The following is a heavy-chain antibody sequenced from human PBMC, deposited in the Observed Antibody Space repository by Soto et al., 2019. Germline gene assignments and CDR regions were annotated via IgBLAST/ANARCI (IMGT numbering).Heavy chain of an antibody. CDR2: ISYDGSNK. J-gene: IGHJ5*02. CDR1: GFTFSSYA. Sequence: QVQLVESGGGVVQPGRSLRLSCAASGFTFSSYAMHWVRQAPGKGLEWVAVISYDGSNKYYADSVKGRFTISRDNSKNTLSLQMNXLRAEDTAVYYCARVGAXYXXGDCPNWFDPWGQGTLVTVSS. V-gene: IGHV3-30-3*01. CDR3: ARVGAXYXXGDCPNWFDP. D-gene: IGHD2-21*02.